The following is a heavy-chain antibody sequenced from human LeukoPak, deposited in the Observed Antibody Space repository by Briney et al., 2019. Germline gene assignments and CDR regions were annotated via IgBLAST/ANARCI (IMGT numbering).Heavy chain of an antibody. V-gene: IGHV3-23*01. J-gene: IGHJ4*02. CDR1: GFSFPNFA. D-gene: IGHD6-19*01. CDR2: IRGSGDRT. Sequence: GGSLRLPCVASGFSFPNFAMTWVRQAPGERLEWVSAIRGSGDRTSYADSLKGRFTISRDKSKNTLYLQMNNLRAEDTAVYYCARDDAVDGGYLDYWGQGALVTVSS. CDR3: ARDDAVDGGYLDY.